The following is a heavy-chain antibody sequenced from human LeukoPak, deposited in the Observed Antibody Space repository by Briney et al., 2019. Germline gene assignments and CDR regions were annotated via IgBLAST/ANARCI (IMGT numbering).Heavy chain of an antibody. CDR3: ASGNGSGSLFDY. J-gene: IGHJ4*02. Sequence: PSETLSLTCTVSGVSISSSSYYWGGVRQPPGKGLEWIGSIYYSGSTYYNPSLKSRVTISVDTSKNQFSLKLSSVTAADTAVYYCASGNGSGSLFDYWGQGTLVTVSS. CDR1: GVSISSSSYY. V-gene: IGHV4-39*07. CDR2: IYYSGST. D-gene: IGHD3-10*01.